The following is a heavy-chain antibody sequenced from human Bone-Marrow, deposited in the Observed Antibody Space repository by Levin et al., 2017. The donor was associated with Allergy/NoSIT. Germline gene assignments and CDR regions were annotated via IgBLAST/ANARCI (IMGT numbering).Heavy chain of an antibody. CDR1: GFTLNMYS. CDR2: LSFDGDMS. D-gene: IGHD2-2*01. CDR3: ARADPDIAVVPATVYFDS. J-gene: IGHJ4*02. V-gene: IGHV3-30*04. Sequence: GGSLRLSCAVSGFTLNMYSMHWVRQAPGKGLEWVATLSFDGDMSLFAASVKGRFSISRDTPKNTLFLHMNSLRREDTGVYYGARADPDIAVVPATVYFDSWGQGTLFSVSP.